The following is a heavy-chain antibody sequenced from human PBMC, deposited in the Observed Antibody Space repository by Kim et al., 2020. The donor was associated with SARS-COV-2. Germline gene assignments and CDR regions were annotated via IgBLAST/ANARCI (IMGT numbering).Heavy chain of an antibody. CDR3: AKAVLTSGSSWFDP. D-gene: IGHD3-9*01. CDR2: IYSFGGT. V-gene: IGHV4-61*01. J-gene: IGHJ5*02. Sequence: SETLSLTCTVSGGSVSSGSYYWTWIRQPPGKGLEWIGYIYSFGGTNYNPSLKSRVTISVDTSKNQFSLRLTSVTAADTAVYYCAKAVLTSGSSWFDPCG. CDR1: GGSVSSGSYY.